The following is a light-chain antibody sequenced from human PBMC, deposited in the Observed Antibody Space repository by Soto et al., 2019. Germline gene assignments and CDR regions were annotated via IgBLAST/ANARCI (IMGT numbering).Light chain of an antibody. V-gene: IGKV3-20*01. Sequence: EIVLTQSPGTLSLSPGERATLSCRASQSVSNNYLAWYQQKPGQAPRLLMYGASSRATGIPHRFSGSGSATDFTLTISRLEPEDFAVYYCQQYGSSPRTFGQGTKVEIK. CDR1: QSVSNNY. J-gene: IGKJ1*01. CDR3: QQYGSSPRT. CDR2: GAS.